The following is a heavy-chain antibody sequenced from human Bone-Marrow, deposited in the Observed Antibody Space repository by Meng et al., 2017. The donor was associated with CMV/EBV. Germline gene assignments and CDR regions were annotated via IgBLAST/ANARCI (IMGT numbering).Heavy chain of an antibody. CDR2: IIPILGIA. V-gene: IGHV1-69*02. CDR1: GGTFSSYT. Sequence: SVKVSCKASGGTFSSYTISWVRQAPGQGLEWMGRIIPILGIANYAQKFQGRVTITADKSTSTAYMELSSLRSEDTAVYYCARVIAYYGSGPHLYYYYGMDVWGQGTTVTVS. J-gene: IGHJ6*02. CDR3: ARVIAYYGSGPHLYYYYGMDV. D-gene: IGHD3-10*01.